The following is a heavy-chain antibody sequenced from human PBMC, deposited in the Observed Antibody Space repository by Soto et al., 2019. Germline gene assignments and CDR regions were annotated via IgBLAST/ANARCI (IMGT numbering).Heavy chain of an antibody. CDR3: AKDGASGSYPPYYYFGMDV. V-gene: IGHV3-23*01. CDR2: ISGSGGNA. Sequence: EVQLLESGGGLVQPGGSLRLSCAASGFTFSSYAMSWVRQAPGKGLEWVSTISGSGGNAYYADSVKARFSISRDNSKNTLRLQMNSLRADDTAVYYCAKDGASGSYPPYYYFGMDVW. D-gene: IGHD1-26*01. J-gene: IGHJ6*01. CDR1: GFTFSSYA.